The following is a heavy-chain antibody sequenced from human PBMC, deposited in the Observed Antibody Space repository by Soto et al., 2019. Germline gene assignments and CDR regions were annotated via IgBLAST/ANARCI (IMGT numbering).Heavy chain of an antibody. CDR3: AKDSIGGGVLLRYFDL. J-gene: IGHJ2*01. Sequence: EVQLLESGGGLVQPGGSLRLSCAASGFTFSSYAMSWVRQAPGKGLEWVSGITGNGATTYYADSVKGRFTISRDISKDTLFQEMNSLTVEETAVYYCAKDSIGGGVLLRYFDLWGRGTLVTVSS. CDR2: ITGNGATT. CDR1: GFTFSSYA. D-gene: IGHD2-21*01. V-gene: IGHV3-23*01.